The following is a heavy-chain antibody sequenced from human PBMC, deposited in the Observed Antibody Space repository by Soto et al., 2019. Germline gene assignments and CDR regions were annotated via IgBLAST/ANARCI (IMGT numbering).Heavy chain of an antibody. Sequence: PSETLSLTCTVSGDSMSGDYWSWIRQPPGKGLEWIGHVFYSGSTYYNPSLKSRVAISVDTSKNQFSLKLNSVTAADTAVYYCARGYSTSWTYYFDYWGQGIMVTVSS. CDR1: GDSMSGDY. V-gene: IGHV4-59*01. CDR3: ARGYSTSWTYYFDY. J-gene: IGHJ4*02. D-gene: IGHD6-13*01. CDR2: VFYSGST.